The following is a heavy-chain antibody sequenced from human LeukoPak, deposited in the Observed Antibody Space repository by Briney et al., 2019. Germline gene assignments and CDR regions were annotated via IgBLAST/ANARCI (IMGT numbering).Heavy chain of an antibody. J-gene: IGHJ6*03. Sequence: QAGGSLRLSCAASGFTFSNYWMSWVRQAPGKGLEWVANIKQDGSEKYFVDSVKGRFTISRDNAKNSLYLEMSSLRAEDTAVYYCAREDYGDANYYYYYYMDVWGKGTTVTVSS. V-gene: IGHV3-7*01. D-gene: IGHD4-17*01. CDR1: GFTFSNYW. CDR2: IKQDGSEK. CDR3: AREDYGDANYYYYYYMDV.